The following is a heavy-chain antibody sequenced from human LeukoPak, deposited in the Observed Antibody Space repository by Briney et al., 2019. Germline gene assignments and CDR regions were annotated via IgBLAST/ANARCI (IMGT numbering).Heavy chain of an antibody. D-gene: IGHD2/OR15-2a*01. CDR3: ARHGKGVTYFYTFDI. V-gene: IGHV4-4*09. CDR2: IYASGGT. CDR1: GGSITSYY. Sequence: SETLSLTCNVSGGSITSYYWSWIRQPPGKGLEWIGYIYASGGTNYNPSLKSRVTISVDTSKNQFSLKLSSVTAADTAVYYCARHGKGVTYFYTFDIWGQGTVVTVSS. J-gene: IGHJ3*02.